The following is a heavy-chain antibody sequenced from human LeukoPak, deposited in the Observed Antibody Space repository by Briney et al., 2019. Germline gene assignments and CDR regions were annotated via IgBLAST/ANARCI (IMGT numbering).Heavy chain of an antibody. CDR3: ASLRRNGYETDY. Sequence: PSETLSLTCAVSGGSISSSNWRSWVRQPPGKGLEWIGEIYHSGSTNYNPSLKSRVTISVDKSKIQFSLKLSSVTAADTAVYYCASLRRNGYETDYWGQGNLVTVSS. CDR1: GGSISSSNW. D-gene: IGHD5-24*01. J-gene: IGHJ4*02. V-gene: IGHV4-4*02. CDR2: IYHSGST.